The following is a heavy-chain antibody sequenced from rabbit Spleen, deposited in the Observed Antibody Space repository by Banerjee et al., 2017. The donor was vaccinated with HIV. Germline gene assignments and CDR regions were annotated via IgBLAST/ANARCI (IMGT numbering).Heavy chain of an antibody. Sequence: EESGGGLVQPEGALTLTCTGSGFSFISYWKCWGRQDPGKGLEWIACLDSGSSGFTYFAAWAKGRFTISKTSSTTVTLQMTRLTAADTATYFCARDTSSSFSSYGMDLWGQGTLVTVS. D-gene: IGHD1-1*01. CDR3: ARDTSSSFSSYGMDL. CDR1: GFSFISYW. J-gene: IGHJ6*01. V-gene: IGHV1S45*01. CDR2: LDSGSSGFT.